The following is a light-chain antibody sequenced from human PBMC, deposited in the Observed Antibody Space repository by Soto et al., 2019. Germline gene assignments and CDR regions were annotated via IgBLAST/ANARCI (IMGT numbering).Light chain of an antibody. CDR3: CSHAGSSNYVV. CDR1: SSDIVSYNL. Sequence: QSALTQAASVSGSPGQSLTISCTGTSSDIVSYNLVSWYQQHPGKAPKLMISEFSNRPSGVSNRFSGSKSGNTASLTISGLQAEDEDDYYCCSHAGSSNYVVFGGGTKVT. J-gene: IGLJ2*01. V-gene: IGLV2-23*02. CDR2: EFS.